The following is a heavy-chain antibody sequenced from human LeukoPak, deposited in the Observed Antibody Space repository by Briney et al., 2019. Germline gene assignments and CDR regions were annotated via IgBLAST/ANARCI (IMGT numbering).Heavy chain of an antibody. V-gene: IGHV3-30*04. J-gene: IGHJ4*02. CDR2: ISYDGSNK. CDR3: ATGYKYDITLDY. CDR1: GFTFSSYA. D-gene: IGHD3-9*01. Sequence: GGSLRLSCAASGFTFSSYAMHWVRQAPGKGLEWVAVISYDGSNKYYADSVKGRFTISRDNSKNTLYLQMNSLRAEDTAVYYCATGYKYDITLDYWGQGTLVPVSS.